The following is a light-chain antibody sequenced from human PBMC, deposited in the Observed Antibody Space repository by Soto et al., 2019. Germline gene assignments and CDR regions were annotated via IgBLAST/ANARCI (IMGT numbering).Light chain of an antibody. Sequence: DIVMTQTPVSTPVNLGQPASISCRSSQSLVHRDGNTYLSWLQQRPGQPPRHLNYKISNRFSGVPDIFSGRGAVTYVTLKNIWVEAEDVGVYFCMQATQLPWTFGQGTKVKIK. CDR3: MQATQLPWT. V-gene: IGKV2-24*01. J-gene: IGKJ1*01. CDR1: QSLVHRDGNTY. CDR2: KIS.